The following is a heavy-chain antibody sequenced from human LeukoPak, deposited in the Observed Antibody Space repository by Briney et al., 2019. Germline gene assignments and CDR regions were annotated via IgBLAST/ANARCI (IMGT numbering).Heavy chain of an antibody. CDR3: ARNETTGLQRTPYYHSYVDV. CDR1: GGSITNNAYY. Sequence: SETLSLICTVSGGSITNNAYYWAWIRQPPGKGLEWIGSIYYSGSTHYNPSLKSRLTISVDTSKNQFSLKLSSVTAADTAVYYCARNETTGLQRTPYYHSYVDVWGKGTPVTVSS. CDR2: IYYSGST. D-gene: IGHD4-11*01. V-gene: IGHV4-39*01. J-gene: IGHJ6*03.